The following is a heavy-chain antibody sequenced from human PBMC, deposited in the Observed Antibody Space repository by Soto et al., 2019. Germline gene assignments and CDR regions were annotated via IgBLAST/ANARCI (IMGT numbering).Heavy chain of an antibody. CDR2: LYYSGST. Sequence: SETLSLTCTFSGGSISTGGYYWSWIRQHPGKGLEWIGYLYYSGSTYYNPSLKSRVTISVDTSKNQFSLKLSSVTAADTAVYYCARLTVPAANFDYWGQGTLVTVS. J-gene: IGHJ4*02. CDR3: ARLTVPAANFDY. CDR1: GGSISTGGYY. V-gene: IGHV4-31*03. D-gene: IGHD2-2*01.